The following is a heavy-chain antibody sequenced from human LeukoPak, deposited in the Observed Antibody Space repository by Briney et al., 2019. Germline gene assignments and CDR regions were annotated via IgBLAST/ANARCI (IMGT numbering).Heavy chain of an antibody. CDR2: IYYSGST. CDR3: AREGGYSIFDY. J-gene: IGHJ4*02. D-gene: IGHD5-18*01. CDR1: GGSSSSYY. V-gene: IGHV4-59*01. Sequence: PSETLSLTCTVSGGSSSSYYWSWIRQPPGKGLEWIGYIYYSGSTNYDRSLKSRVTISVDTSKNQFSLKLSSVTAADTAVYYCAREGGYSIFDYWGQGTLVTVSS.